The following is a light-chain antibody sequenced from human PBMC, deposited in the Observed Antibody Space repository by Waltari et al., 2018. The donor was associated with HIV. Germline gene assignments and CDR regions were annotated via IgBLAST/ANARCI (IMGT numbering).Light chain of an antibody. V-gene: IGLV1-44*01. CDR1: SSNIGSNT. CDR2: YNT. Sequence: QSVLTQPPSASGTPGQRVTISCSGSSSNIGSNTVNWYQQLPGTSPKLLIYYNTQRPSAVPDRFSCSKSGTSASLAISVLQSEDEADYYCAAWDDSLMGVFGGGTRLTVL. CDR3: AAWDDSLMGV. J-gene: IGLJ3*02.